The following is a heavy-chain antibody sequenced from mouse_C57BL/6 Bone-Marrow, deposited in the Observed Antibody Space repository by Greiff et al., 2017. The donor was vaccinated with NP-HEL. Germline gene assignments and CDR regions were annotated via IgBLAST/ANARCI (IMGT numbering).Heavy chain of an antibody. CDR3: ARDGYSGWFAY. D-gene: IGHD2-3*01. J-gene: IGHJ3*01. CDR2: IDPSDSYT. V-gene: IGHV1-50*01. Sequence: QVQLQQPGAELVKPGASVKLSCKASGYTFTSYWMQWVKQRPGPGLEWIGEIDPSDSYTNYNQKFKGKAKLHVYTSSSTASMQLSSLTSEDSAFYYCARDGYSGWFAYWGQGTLVTVSA. CDR1: GYTFTSYW.